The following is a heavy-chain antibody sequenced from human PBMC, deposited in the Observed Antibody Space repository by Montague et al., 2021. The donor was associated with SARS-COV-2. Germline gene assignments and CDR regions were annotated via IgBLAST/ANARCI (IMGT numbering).Heavy chain of an antibody. Sequence: SLRLSCAASGISLADYAMSWVRQAPGKGLEWVGFIGSKAYGGTTEYAASVKGRFTISRDDSKSIAYLQMNSLRTEDTAVYYCHWFDAYYFDYWGQGTLVTVSS. D-gene: IGHD3-10*01. CDR2: IGSKAYGGTT. CDR3: HWFDAYYFDY. V-gene: IGHV3-49*04. J-gene: IGHJ4*02. CDR1: GISLADYA.